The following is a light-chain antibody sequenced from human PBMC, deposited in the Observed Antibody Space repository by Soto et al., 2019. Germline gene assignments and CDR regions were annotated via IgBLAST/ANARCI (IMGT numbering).Light chain of an antibody. Sequence: DIVMTQSPDSLAVSLGASATINCKSSQSVLYSSNNKNNLAWYQQKPGQPPKLLISWASTRESGVPDRFSGSGSGTDFTLTISSLQAEDVAVYYCQQYYSTPLTFGGGTKVEIK. CDR3: QQYYSTPLT. V-gene: IGKV4-1*01. J-gene: IGKJ4*01. CDR1: QSVLYSSNNKNN. CDR2: WAS.